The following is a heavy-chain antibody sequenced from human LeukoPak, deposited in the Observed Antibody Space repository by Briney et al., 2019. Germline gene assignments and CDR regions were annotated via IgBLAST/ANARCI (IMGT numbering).Heavy chain of an antibody. Sequence: PGGSLRLSCAASGFTFSSYGMHWVRRAPGKGLEWVAFIRYDGSNKYYADSVKGRFTISRDNSKNTLYLQMNSLRAEDTAVYYCAKSSDYYDSRGGAFDIWGQGTMVTVSS. D-gene: IGHD3-22*01. J-gene: IGHJ3*02. V-gene: IGHV3-30*02. CDR1: GFTFSSYG. CDR2: IRYDGSNK. CDR3: AKSSDYYDSRGGAFDI.